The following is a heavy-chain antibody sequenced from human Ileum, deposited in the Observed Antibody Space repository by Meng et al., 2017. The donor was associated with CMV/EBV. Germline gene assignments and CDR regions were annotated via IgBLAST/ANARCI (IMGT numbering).Heavy chain of an antibody. CDR1: CGSIIIYY. D-gene: IGHD3-22*01. J-gene: IGHJ4*02. CDR3: ARADDSSGYCFDY. Sequence: VRLPGPGPGLVKPSASLSPPSTVACGSIIIYYWSWIRPPAGKGLEWIGRIYTSGSTNYNPSLKSRVTMSVDTSKNQFSLKLSSVTAADTAVYYCARADDSSGYCFDYWGQGTLVTVSS. CDR2: IYTSGST. V-gene: IGHV4-4*07.